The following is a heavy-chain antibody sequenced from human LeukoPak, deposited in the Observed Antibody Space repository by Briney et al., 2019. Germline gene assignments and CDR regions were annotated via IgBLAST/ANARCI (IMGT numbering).Heavy chain of an antibody. Sequence: SETLSLTCIVSGGSMNSIDYYWSWIRQPPGKGLGWIGYIYYSGNTYYNPSLKSRSPISVDTSENQFSLKLSSVTAADMAVYFCARDFVGYGAFDIWGQGTVVTVSS. D-gene: IGHD5-18*01. CDR1: GGSMNSIDYY. J-gene: IGHJ3*02. V-gene: IGHV4-30-4*01. CDR3: ARDFVGYGAFDI. CDR2: IYYSGNT.